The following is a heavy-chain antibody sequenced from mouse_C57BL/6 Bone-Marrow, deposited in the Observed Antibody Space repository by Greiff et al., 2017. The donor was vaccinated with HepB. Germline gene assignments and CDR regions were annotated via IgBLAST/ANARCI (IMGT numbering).Heavy chain of an antibody. CDR3: ARQGTTVVRYFDV. V-gene: IGHV5-15*01. J-gene: IGHJ1*03. D-gene: IGHD1-1*01. Sequence: DVKLVESGGGLVQPGGSLKLSCAASGFTFSDYGMAWVRQAPRKGPEWVAFISNLAYSIYYADTVTGRFTISRENAKNTLYLEMSSLMSEDTAMYYCARQGTTVVRYFDVWGTGTTVTVSS. CDR2: ISNLAYSI. CDR1: GFTFSDYG.